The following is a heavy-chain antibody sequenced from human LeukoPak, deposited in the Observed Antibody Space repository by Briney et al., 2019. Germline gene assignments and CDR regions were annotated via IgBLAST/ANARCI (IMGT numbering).Heavy chain of an antibody. Sequence: GESLKISCKGSGYSFTSYWIGWVRQMPGEGLEWMGIIYPGDSDTRYSPSFQGQVTISADKSISTAYLQWSSLKASDTAMYYCARRRIAVAGNVDYFDYWGQGTLVTVSS. V-gene: IGHV5-51*01. CDR1: GYSFTSYW. J-gene: IGHJ4*02. CDR2: IYPGDSDT. CDR3: ARRRIAVAGNVDYFDY. D-gene: IGHD6-19*01.